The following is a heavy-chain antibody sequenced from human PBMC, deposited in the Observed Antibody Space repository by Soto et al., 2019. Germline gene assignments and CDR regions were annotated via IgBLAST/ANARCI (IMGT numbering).Heavy chain of an antibody. Sequence: QVQLVESGGGVVQPGRSLRLSCAASGFSFSSYAMNWVRHVPGKGLEWVAFISHDGSNKYNPDSVKGRFTLSRDNSKNTVYLEMNSLRVEDTAVYYCAREFGLSAGGSTRGYFLHWGQGTLVTVSS. J-gene: IGHJ1*01. CDR3: AREFGLSAGGSTRGYFLH. CDR2: ISHDGSNK. V-gene: IGHV3-30-3*01. D-gene: IGHD1-26*01. CDR1: GFSFSSYA.